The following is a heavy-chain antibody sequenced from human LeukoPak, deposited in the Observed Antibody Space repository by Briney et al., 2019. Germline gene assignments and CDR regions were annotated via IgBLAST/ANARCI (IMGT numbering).Heavy chain of an antibody. Sequence: SETLSLTCAVYGGSFSGHYWSWISQPPGKGLEWIGEINHSGSTNYNPSLKSRVTISVDTSKNQFSLKLSSVTAADTAVYYCARCVYDYVWGSYNDWFDPWGQGTLVTVSS. CDR1: GGSFSGHY. CDR3: ARCVYDYVWGSYNDWFDP. V-gene: IGHV4-34*01. D-gene: IGHD3-16*01. J-gene: IGHJ5*02. CDR2: INHSGST.